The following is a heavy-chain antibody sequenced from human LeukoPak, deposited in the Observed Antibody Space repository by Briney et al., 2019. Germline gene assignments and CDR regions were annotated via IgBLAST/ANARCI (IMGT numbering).Heavy chain of an antibody. Sequence: GGSLRLSCAASGFTFSSYGMHWVRQAPGKGLEWVAVIWYDGSNKYYADSVKSRFTISRDNSKNTLYLQMNSLRAEDTAVYYCARERDRHQGVVVPAAFGYWGQGTLVTVSS. V-gene: IGHV3-33*01. J-gene: IGHJ4*02. CDR3: ARERDRHQGVVVPAAFGY. CDR2: IWYDGSNK. CDR1: GFTFSSYG. D-gene: IGHD2-2*01.